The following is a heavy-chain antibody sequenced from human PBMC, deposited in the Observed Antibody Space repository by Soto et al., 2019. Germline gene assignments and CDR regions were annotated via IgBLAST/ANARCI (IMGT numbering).Heavy chain of an antibody. CDR3: AKISGGQTVNGYSDY. Sequence: EVQLLESGGGLVQPGGSLRLSCAASGFTFSSYAMTWGRPAPGKGLEWVSGLSGNGGTTYYADSVKGRFTVSRDNSKNTLYLQRNSLRAEDTAIYYCAKISGGQTVNGYSDYWGQGTLVTVSS. J-gene: IGHJ4*02. D-gene: IGHD5-12*01. CDR2: LSGNGGTT. CDR1: GFTFSSYA. V-gene: IGHV3-23*01.